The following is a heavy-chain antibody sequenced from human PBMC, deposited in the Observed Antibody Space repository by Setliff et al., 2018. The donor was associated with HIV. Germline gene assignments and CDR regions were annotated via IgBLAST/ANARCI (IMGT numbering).Heavy chain of an antibody. Sequence: GGSLRLSCAASGFTFDRYWMHWVRQAPGKGLVWVSRVNTDGSSTSYADSVKGRFTISRDNAKNTLYLQMNSLRAEDTAVYYCVRELYYYDISGRSAFDIWGQGTLVTVSS. D-gene: IGHD3-22*01. V-gene: IGHV3-74*01. J-gene: IGHJ4*02. CDR2: VNTDGSST. CDR1: GFTFDRYW. CDR3: VRELYYYDISGRSAFDI.